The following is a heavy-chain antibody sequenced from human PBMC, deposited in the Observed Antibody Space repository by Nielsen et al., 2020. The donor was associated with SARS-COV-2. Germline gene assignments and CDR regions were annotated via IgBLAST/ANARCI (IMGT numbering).Heavy chain of an antibody. CDR3: AKEAYYYASGSQEFDY. J-gene: IGHJ4*02. CDR2: IYSGGSST. D-gene: IGHD3-10*01. Sequence: ESLKISCAASGFTFSSYAMSWVRQAPGKGLEWVSVIYSGGSSTYYADSVKGRFTISRDNSRNTLYLEMNSLRAEDTAVYYCAKEAYYYASGSQEFDYWGQGTLVTVSS. V-gene: IGHV3-23*03. CDR1: GFTFSSYA.